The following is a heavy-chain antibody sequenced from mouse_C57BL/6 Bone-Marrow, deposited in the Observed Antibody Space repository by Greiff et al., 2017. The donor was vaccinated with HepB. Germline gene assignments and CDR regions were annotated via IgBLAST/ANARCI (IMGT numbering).Heavy chain of an antibody. CDR2: ISNGGGST. D-gene: IGHD2-3*01. CDR3: ARQGLLEYDAMDY. J-gene: IGHJ4*01. Sequence: DVMLVESGGGLVQPGGSLKLSCAASGFTFSDYYMYWVRQTPEKRLEWVAYISNGGGSTYYPDTVKGRFTISRDNAKNTLYRQMSRLKSEDTAMYYWARQGLLEYDAMDYWGQGTSVTVSS. CDR1: GFTFSDYY. V-gene: IGHV5-12*01.